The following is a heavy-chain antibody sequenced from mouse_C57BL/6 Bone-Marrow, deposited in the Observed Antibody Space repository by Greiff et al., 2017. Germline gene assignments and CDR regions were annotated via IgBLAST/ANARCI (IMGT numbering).Heavy chain of an antibody. CDR3: TTIITTVVAPYYFDY. V-gene: IGHV14-4*01. CDR1: GFNIKDDY. Sequence: EVKLMESGAELVRPGASVKLSCTASGFNIKDDYMHWVKQRPEQGLEWIGWIDPENGDTEYASKFQGKATITADPSSNTAYLQLSSLTSEDTAVYYCTTIITTVVAPYYFDYWGQGTTLTVSS. D-gene: IGHD1-1*01. CDR2: IDPENGDT. J-gene: IGHJ2*01.